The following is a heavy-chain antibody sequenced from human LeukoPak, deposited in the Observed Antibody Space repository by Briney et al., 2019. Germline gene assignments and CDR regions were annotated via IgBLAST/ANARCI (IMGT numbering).Heavy chain of an antibody. V-gene: IGHV4-39*01. Sequence: SETLSLTCTVSGXSISSSSDYWGWIRQPPGKGPEWIGNIYYSGSTYYNPSLQSRVTISVDTSKNQFSLKLSSVTAADTAVYYCVRRSDLTTNVDYWGQGTLVTVSS. CDR2: IYYSGST. CDR1: GXSISSSSDY. J-gene: IGHJ4*02. D-gene: IGHD2-15*01. CDR3: VRRSDLTTNVDY.